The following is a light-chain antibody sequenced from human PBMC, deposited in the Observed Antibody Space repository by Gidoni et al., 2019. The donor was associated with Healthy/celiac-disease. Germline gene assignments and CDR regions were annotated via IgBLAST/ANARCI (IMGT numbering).Light chain of an antibody. J-gene: IGKJ1*01. CDR1: QSVLYSSNNKNY. V-gene: IGKV4-1*01. CDR2: WAS. Sequence: DIVMTPSPASLAVSLGERATINCKSSQSVLYSSNNKNYLAWYQQKPGQPPKLLIYWASTREPGVPDRFSGSGSGTDFTLTISSLQAEDVAVYYCQQYYSTPQTFGQGTKVEIK. CDR3: QQYYSTPQT.